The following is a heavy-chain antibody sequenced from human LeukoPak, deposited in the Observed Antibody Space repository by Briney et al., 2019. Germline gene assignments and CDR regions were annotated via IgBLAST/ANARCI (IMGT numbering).Heavy chain of an antibody. CDR2: ISAYNGNT. CDR3: ARDLSSTTDIVVVPAAPGFDY. V-gene: IGHV1-18*01. D-gene: IGHD2-2*01. Sequence: ASVKVSCKASGYTFTSYGISWVRQAPGQGLEWMGWISAYNGNTNYAQKLQGRVTMTTDTSTSTAYMELRSLRSDDTAVYYCARDLSSTTDIVVVPAAPGFDYWGQGTLVTVSS. J-gene: IGHJ4*02. CDR1: GYTFTSYG.